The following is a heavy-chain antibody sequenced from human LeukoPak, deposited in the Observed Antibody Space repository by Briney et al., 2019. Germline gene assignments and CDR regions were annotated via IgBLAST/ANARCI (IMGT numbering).Heavy chain of an antibody. Sequence: SETLSLTCTVSGGSISGYYWSWIRQPPGKGLEWIGYIYYSGSTNYNPSLKSRVTISVDTSKNQFSLKLSSVTAADTAVYYCARHVFGGWYPIGYDYWGQGTLVTVSS. CDR3: ARHVFGGWYPIGYDY. J-gene: IGHJ4*02. CDR1: GGSISGYY. V-gene: IGHV4-59*08. D-gene: IGHD6-19*01. CDR2: IYYSGST.